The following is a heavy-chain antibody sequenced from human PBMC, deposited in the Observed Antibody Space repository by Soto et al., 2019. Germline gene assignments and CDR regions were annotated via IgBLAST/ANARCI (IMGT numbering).Heavy chain of an antibody. Sequence: ASVKVSCKASGYTFTSYYMHWVRQAPGKGLEWMGIINPSGGSTSYAQKFKGRVTMTRDTSTSTVYMELSSLRSEDTAVYYCAKDTFDTAVANTDYWGQGTLVTVSS. V-gene: IGHV1-46*01. CDR2: INPSGGST. D-gene: IGHD5-18*01. CDR1: GYTFTSYY. CDR3: AKDTFDTAVANTDY. J-gene: IGHJ4*02.